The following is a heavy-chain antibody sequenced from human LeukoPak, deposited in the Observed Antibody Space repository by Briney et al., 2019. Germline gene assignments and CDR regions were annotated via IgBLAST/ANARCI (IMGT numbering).Heavy chain of an antibody. V-gene: IGHV3-53*01. Sequence: EGSLRLSCAASGFIVSSNYMSWVRQAPGKGLEWVSVIYSGGSTKHADSVKGRFTISRDNSKNTLYLQMNSLRAEDTAVYYCVRDSRNCGGDCYAFDIWGQGTMVSVSS. D-gene: IGHD2-21*02. J-gene: IGHJ3*02. CDR2: IYSGGST. CDR3: VRDSRNCGGDCYAFDI. CDR1: GFIVSSNY.